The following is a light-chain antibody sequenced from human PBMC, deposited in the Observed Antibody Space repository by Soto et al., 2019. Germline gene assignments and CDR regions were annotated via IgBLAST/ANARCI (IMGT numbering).Light chain of an antibody. V-gene: IGKV1-9*01. J-gene: IGKJ1*01. Sequence: DIQLTQSPSFLSASVGGRVTITCRASQAISSHLAWYQQKPGKAPNLLIYGASTLQSGVPSRFSGSGSGTQFTLTISSLQPEDFATYYCQEYDSAPRTFGQGTKVEIK. CDR1: QAISSH. CDR2: GAS. CDR3: QEYDSAPRT.